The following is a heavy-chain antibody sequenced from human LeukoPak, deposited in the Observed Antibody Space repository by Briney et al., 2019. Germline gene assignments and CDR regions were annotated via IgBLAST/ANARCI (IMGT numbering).Heavy chain of an antibody. J-gene: IGHJ4*02. CDR3: VRDSSGWSRDY. D-gene: IGHD6-19*01. Sequence: GGSLRLSCAASGFTFSSFSMSWVRQAPGKGLDWVSTISAGGHTYYTDSVKGRFSIFRDNAENSLYLQMNSLKAEDSAVYYCVRDSSGWSRDYWGQGTLVTVSS. V-gene: IGHV3-21*01. CDR1: GFTFSSFS. CDR2: ISAGGHT.